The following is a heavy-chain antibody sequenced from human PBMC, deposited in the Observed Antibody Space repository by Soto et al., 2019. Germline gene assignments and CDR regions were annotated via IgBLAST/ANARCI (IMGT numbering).Heavy chain of an antibody. V-gene: IGHV1-69*13. D-gene: IGHD6-19*01. J-gene: IGHJ6*02. CDR3: ARGIAVAGNPSYYYYGMDV. Sequence: GASVKVSCKASGGTFSSYAISWVRQAPGQGLEWMGGIIPIFGTANYAQKFQGRVTITADESTSTAYMELSSLRSEDTAVYYCARGIAVAGNPSYYYYGMDVWGQGTMVTVSS. CDR1: GGTFSSYA. CDR2: IIPIFGTA.